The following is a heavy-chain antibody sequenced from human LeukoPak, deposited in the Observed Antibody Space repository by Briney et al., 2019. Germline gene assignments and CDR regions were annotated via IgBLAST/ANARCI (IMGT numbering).Heavy chain of an antibody. V-gene: IGHV1-46*01. CDR3: ARGTLSDYVYYYYYYMDV. Sequence: ASVKVSCKASGYTFTSYYMHWVRQAPGQGLEWMGIINPSGGSTSYAQKFQGRVTVTRDMSTSTVYMELSSLRSEDTAVYYCARGTLSDYVYYYYYYMDVWGKGTTVTVSS. D-gene: IGHD4-17*01. J-gene: IGHJ6*03. CDR2: INPSGGST. CDR1: GYTFTSYY.